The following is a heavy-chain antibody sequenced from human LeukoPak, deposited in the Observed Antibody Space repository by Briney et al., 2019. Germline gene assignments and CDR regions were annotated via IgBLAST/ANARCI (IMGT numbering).Heavy chain of an antibody. CDR2: IWYDGTNK. Sequence: GRSLRLSCAASGFAFISFGMHWVRQAPGKGLEWVAVIWYDGTNKYYADSVKGRFTISRDNSKNTLYLQMNSLRAEDTAVYYCARATVTRWFDPWGQGTLVTVSS. CDR3: ARATVTRWFDP. V-gene: IGHV3-33*01. CDR1: GFAFISFG. J-gene: IGHJ5*02. D-gene: IGHD4-17*01.